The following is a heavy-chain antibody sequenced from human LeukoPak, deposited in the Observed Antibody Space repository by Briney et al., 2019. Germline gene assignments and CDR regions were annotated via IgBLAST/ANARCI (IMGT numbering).Heavy chain of an antibody. D-gene: IGHD1-26*01. Sequence: SETLSLTCTVSGGSISSYYWSWIRQPPGKGLEWIGYIYYSGSTNYNPSLKSRVTISVDTSKNQFSLKLSSVTAADTAVYYCAREGGRELQTEIFDYWGQGTLVTVSS. V-gene: IGHV4-59*01. J-gene: IGHJ4*02. CDR2: IYYSGST. CDR3: AREGGRELQTEIFDY. CDR1: GGSISSYY.